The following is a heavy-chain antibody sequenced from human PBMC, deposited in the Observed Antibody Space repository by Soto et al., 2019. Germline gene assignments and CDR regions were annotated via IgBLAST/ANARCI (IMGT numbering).Heavy chain of an antibody. Sequence: EVQLVESGGGLVQPGGSLRLSCAASGFTFSSYEMNWVRQAPGKGLEWVSYISSSGSTIYYADSVKGRFTISRDSAKNSLYLQMNSLRAEDTAVYYCARVILDCSGGSCYSRLYYFDYWGQGTLVTVSS. D-gene: IGHD2-15*01. CDR2: ISSSGSTI. V-gene: IGHV3-48*03. CDR3: ARVILDCSGGSCYSRLYYFDY. CDR1: GFTFSSYE. J-gene: IGHJ4*02.